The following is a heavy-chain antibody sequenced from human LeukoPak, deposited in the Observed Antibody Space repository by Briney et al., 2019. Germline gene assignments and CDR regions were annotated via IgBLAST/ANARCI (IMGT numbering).Heavy chain of an antibody. J-gene: IGHJ4*02. V-gene: IGHV1-46*01. D-gene: IGHD3-10*01. CDR2: INPSGGST. CDR3: ARVGLMVRGVMTGRAFDY. Sequence: ALVKVSCKASGYTFTSYYMHWVRQAPGQGLEWMGIINPSGGSTSYAQKFQGRVTMTRDTSTSTAYMELSSLRSEDTAVYYCARVGLMVRGVMTGRAFDYWGLGTLVTVSS. CDR1: GYTFTSYY.